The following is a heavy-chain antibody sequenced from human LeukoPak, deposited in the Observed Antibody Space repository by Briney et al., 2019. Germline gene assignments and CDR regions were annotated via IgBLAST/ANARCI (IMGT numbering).Heavy chain of an antibody. J-gene: IGHJ6*02. V-gene: IGHV3-21*01. CDR3: ARGTAPNGMDV. CDR2: ISSSSSYI. D-gene: IGHD1/OR15-1a*01. Sequence: GRSLRLSCAASGFTFSSYSMNWVRQAPGKGLEWVSSISSSSSYIYYADSVKGRFTISRDNAKNSLYLQMNSLRAEDTAVYYCARGTAPNGMDVWGQGTTVTVSS. CDR1: GFTFSSYS.